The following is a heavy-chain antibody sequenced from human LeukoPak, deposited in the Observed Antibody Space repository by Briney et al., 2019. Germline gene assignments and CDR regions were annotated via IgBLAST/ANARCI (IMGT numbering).Heavy chain of an antibody. CDR3: ARDRFRHYYDSSGYYHRWFDP. CDR1: GGSISSSSYY. CDR2: IYYSGST. J-gene: IGHJ5*02. V-gene: IGHV4-39*07. Sequence: SETLSLTCTVSGGSISSSSYYWGWIRQPPGKGLEWIGSIYYSGSTYYNPSLKSRVTISVDTSKNQFSLKLSSVTAANTAVYYCARDRFRHYYDSSGYYHRWFDPWGQGTLVTVSS. D-gene: IGHD3-22*01.